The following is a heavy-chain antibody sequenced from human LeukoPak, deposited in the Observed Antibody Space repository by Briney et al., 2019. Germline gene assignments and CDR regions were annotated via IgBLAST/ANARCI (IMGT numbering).Heavy chain of an antibody. D-gene: IGHD6-13*01. CDR1: GFTFSNYN. V-gene: IGHV3-21*01. J-gene: IGHJ3*02. Sequence: PGGSLRLSCAASGFTFSNYNMNWVRHAPGKGLEGVSSISSSSSYIYYADSVKGRFTISRDNAKNSLYLQMNSLRAEDTALYYCARERIEAAGTQLFAASDIWGQGTMVTVSS. CDR3: ARERIEAAGTQLFAASDI. CDR2: ISSSSSYI.